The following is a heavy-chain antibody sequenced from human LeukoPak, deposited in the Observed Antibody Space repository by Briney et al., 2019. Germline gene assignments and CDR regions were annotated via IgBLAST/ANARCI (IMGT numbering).Heavy chain of an antibody. CDR3: ARERQWLTRGYYYYGMDV. V-gene: IGHV4-34*01. CDR1: GGSFSGYY. J-gene: IGHJ6*02. D-gene: IGHD6-19*01. CDR2: INHSGST. Sequence: SETLSLTCAVYGGSFSGYYWSWIRQPPGKGLEWIGEINHSGSTNYNPSLKGRVTISVDTSKNQFSLKLSSVTAADTAVYYCARERQWLTRGYYYYGMDVWGQGTTVTVSS.